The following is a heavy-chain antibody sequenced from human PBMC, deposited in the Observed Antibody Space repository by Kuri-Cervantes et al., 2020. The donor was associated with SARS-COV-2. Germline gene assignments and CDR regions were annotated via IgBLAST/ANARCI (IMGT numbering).Heavy chain of an antibody. V-gene: IGHV3-64*04. Sequence: GGSLRLSCSASGFTFSSYAMHWVRQAPGKGLEYVSAISSNGGSTYYADSVKGRFTISRDNSKNTLYLQTNSLRAEDTAVYYCAKDLGGAGTAAYDAFDIWGQGTMVTVSS. CDR3: AKDLGGAGTAAYDAFDI. D-gene: IGHD1-1*01. CDR2: ISSNGGST. J-gene: IGHJ3*02. CDR1: GFTFSSYA.